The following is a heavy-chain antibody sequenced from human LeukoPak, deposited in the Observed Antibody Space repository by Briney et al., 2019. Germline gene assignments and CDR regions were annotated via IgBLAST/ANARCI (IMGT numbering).Heavy chain of an antibody. CDR2: INYSGST. J-gene: IGHJ6*02. CDR3: ARARSGSSWARGTKNYYYGMDV. D-gene: IGHD6-13*01. Sequence: KAAETLSLTCTVSGVSISSYYRSWIRQPPGKGLEWIWYINYSGSTNYNPSRKSRVTISVATSKNHFSLKLFSVTAADTAVYYCARARSGSSWARGTKNYYYGMDVWGQGTTVTVSS. V-gene: IGHV4-59*01. CDR1: GVSISSYY.